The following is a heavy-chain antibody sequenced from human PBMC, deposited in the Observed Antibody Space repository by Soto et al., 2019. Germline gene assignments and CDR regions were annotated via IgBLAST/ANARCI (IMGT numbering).Heavy chain of an antibody. Sequence: EVQLLESGGVLVQPGGSLRLSCAASGFTFSSYAMSWVRQAPGKGLEWVSAISGSGGSTYYADSVKGRFTISRDNSKNTLYLQMSSMRAEDTAVYYCAKEDHYSALGYSSGWSLPGLYYYYYCMDVWGQGTTVTVSS. CDR1: GFTFSSYA. D-gene: IGHD6-19*01. J-gene: IGHJ6*02. CDR3: AKEDHYSALGYSSGWSLPGLYYYYYCMDV. CDR2: ISGSGGST. V-gene: IGHV3-23*01.